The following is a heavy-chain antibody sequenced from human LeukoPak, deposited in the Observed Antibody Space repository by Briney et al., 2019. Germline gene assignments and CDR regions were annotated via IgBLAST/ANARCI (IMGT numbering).Heavy chain of an antibody. J-gene: IGHJ3*02. V-gene: IGHV1-24*01. CDR2: FDPEDGET. CDR3: AISGSYYGFAFDI. CDR1: GYTLTELS. D-gene: IGHD1-26*01. Sequence: ASVTVSCKVSGYTLTELSMHWVRQAPGKGLEWMGGFDPEDGETIYAQKFQGRVTITEDTSTDTAYMELSSLRSEDTAVYYCAISGSYYGFAFDIWGQGTMVTVSS.